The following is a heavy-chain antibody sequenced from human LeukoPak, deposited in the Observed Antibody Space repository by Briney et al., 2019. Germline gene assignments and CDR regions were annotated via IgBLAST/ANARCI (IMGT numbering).Heavy chain of an antibody. D-gene: IGHD1-26*01. J-gene: IGHJ5*02. CDR1: GGSISSYY. Sequence: PSETLSLTCTVSGGSISSYYWSWIRQPAGKGLEWIGRIYTSGGTNYNPSLKSRVTMSVDTSKNQFSLKLSSVTAADTAVYYCARDQGDIVGATFWFDPWGQGTLVTVSS. CDR2: IYTSGGT. CDR3: ARDQGDIVGATFWFDP. V-gene: IGHV4-4*07.